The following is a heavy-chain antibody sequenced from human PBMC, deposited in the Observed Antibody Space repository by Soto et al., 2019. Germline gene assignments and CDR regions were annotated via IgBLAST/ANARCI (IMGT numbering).Heavy chain of an antibody. D-gene: IGHD5-18*01. J-gene: IGHJ6*02. V-gene: IGHV1-69*13. Sequence: GASVKVSCKASGGTFSSYAISWVRQAPGQGLEWMGGIIPIFGTANYAQKFQGRVTITADESTSTAYMELSSLRSEDTAVYYCARRGYSYGTPIQPYYYYGMDVWGQGTTVTVSS. CDR1: GGTFSSYA. CDR2: IIPIFGTA. CDR3: ARRGYSYGTPIQPYYYYGMDV.